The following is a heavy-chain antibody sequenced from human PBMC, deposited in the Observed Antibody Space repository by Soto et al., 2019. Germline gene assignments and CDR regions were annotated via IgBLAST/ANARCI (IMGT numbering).Heavy chain of an antibody. Sequence: ASVKVSCKASGYTFTSYGISWVRQAPGQGLEWMGWISAYNGNTNYAQKLQGRVTMTTDTSTSTAYMELRSLRSDDTAVYYCAKNRYLHSSFGYWGQGTLVTVSS. D-gene: IGHD1-26*01. CDR2: ISAYNGNT. J-gene: IGHJ4*02. CDR1: GYTFTSYG. V-gene: IGHV1-18*01. CDR3: AKNRYLHSSFGY.